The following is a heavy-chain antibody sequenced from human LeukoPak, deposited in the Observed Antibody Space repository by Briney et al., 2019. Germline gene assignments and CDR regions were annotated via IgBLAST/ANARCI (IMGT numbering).Heavy chain of an antibody. Sequence: GGSLRLSCTASGFTFGDYAMSWIRQAPGKGLEWVSYISSSGSTIYYADSVKGRFTISRDNAKNSLYLQMNSLRAEDTAVYYCARVAVSGYFYYFDYWGQGTLVTVSS. J-gene: IGHJ4*02. CDR1: GFTFGDYA. CDR3: ARVAVSGYFYYFDY. CDR2: ISSSGSTI. D-gene: IGHD3-22*01. V-gene: IGHV3-11*04.